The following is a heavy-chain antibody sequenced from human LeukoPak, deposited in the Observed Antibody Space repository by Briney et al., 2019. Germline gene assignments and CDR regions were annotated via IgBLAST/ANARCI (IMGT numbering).Heavy chain of an antibody. Sequence: PSETLSLTCTVSGGSISSSSYYWGWIRQPPGKGLEWIGSIYYSGSTYYNPSLKSRVTISVDTSKNQFSLKLSSVTAADTAVYYCARPRGFLDDAFDIWGQGTMVTVSS. CDR1: GGSISSSSYY. D-gene: IGHD2/OR15-2a*01. V-gene: IGHV4-39*01. CDR2: IYYSGST. CDR3: ARPRGFLDDAFDI. J-gene: IGHJ3*02.